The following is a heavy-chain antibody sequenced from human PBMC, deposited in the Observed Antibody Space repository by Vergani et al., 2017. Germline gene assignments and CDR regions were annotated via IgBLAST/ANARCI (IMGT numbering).Heavy chain of an antibody. V-gene: IGHV1-2*02. J-gene: IGHJ1*01. CDR3: ARVMGERGRSSSWYPAEYFQH. D-gene: IGHD6-13*01. CDR1: GYTFTGYY. CDR2: INPNSGGT. Sequence: QMQLVQSGAEVKKPGASVKVSCKASGYTFTGYYMHWVRQAPGQGLEWMGWINPNSGGTNYAQKFQGRVTMTRDTSISTAYMELSRLRSDDTAVYYCARVMGERGRSSSWYPAEYFQHWGQGTLVTVSS.